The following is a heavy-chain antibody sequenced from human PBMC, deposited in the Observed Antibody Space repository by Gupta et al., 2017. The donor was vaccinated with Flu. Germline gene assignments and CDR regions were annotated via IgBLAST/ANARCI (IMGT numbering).Heavy chain of an antibody. D-gene: IGHD2-15*01. CDR2: INTKTGNP. V-gene: IGHV7-4-1*02. CDR3: AREFCSGRCHAGSDYYYMDV. J-gene: IGHJ6*03. CDR1: GYTFTTYA. Sequence: QVQLVQSDSELKKPGASMKVSCKTSGYTFTTYAINWVRQAPGQGLEWMGWINTKTGNPSYAQGFRGRFVFSLDTSVSTAFLQISSLEAEDTAVYFCAREFCSGRCHAGSDYYYMDVWGKGTTVTVSS.